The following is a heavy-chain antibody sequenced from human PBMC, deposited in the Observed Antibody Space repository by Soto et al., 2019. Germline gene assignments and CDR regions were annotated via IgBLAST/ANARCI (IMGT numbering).Heavy chain of an antibody. CDR2: IKPGGSYT. V-gene: IGHV1-46*01. J-gene: IGHJ4*02. CDR3: ANDLSDYTGYFDY. CDR1: GYSFTSYY. Sequence: QVQLVQSGPEVKQPGASVKVSCKASGYSFTSYYIHWVRQAPGIGLEWMALIKPGGSYTTYAQKFQGRVTLTSDTSTSAVYMELSSLTSDDTAVYYCANDLSDYTGYFDYWGQGTLVTVSS. D-gene: IGHD3-16*01.